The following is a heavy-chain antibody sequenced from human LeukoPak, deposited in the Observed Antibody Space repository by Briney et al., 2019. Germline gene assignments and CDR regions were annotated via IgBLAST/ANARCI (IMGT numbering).Heavy chain of an antibody. CDR1: GFTFSSYI. J-gene: IGHJ4*02. CDR2: IKGSAEAT. D-gene: IGHD3-3*01. Sequence: GGSLRLSCEASGFTFSSYIMTWVRQAPGKGLEWVSTIKGSAEATFYADSVKDRFTISRDNSKNTLYLQMNSLRSGDTAVYFCAREIFDSTSGVSQGFDYWGQGTLVTVSS. CDR3: AREIFDSTSGVSQGFDY. V-gene: IGHV3-23*01.